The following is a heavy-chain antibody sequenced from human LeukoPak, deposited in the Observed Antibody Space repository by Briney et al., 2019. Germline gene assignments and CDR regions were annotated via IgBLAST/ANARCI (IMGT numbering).Heavy chain of an antibody. CDR3: ARGVEWELPLDY. CDR2: IYYSGST. CDR1: GGSISSSSYY. D-gene: IGHD1-26*01. Sequence: SETLSLTCTVSGGSISSSSYYWGWIRQPPGKGLEWIGSIYYSGSTYYNPSLKSRVTISVDTSKNQFSLKLSSVTAADTAVYYCARGVEWELPLDYWGQGTLVTVSS. V-gene: IGHV4-39*07. J-gene: IGHJ4*02.